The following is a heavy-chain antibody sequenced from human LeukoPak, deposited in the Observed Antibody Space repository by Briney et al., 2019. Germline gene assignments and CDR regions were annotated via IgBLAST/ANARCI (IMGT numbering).Heavy chain of an antibody. CDR3: ARSYDSSGSTFDP. D-gene: IGHD3-22*01. J-gene: IGHJ5*02. CDR2: IYYSGST. V-gene: IGHV4-59*01. Sequence: SETLSLTCTVSGGSISSYYWSWVGQPPGKGLEGIGYIYYSGSTNYNPSLKSRVTISVDTSKNQFSLKLSSVTAADTVVYYCARSYDSSGSTFDPRGQGTLVTVSS. CDR1: GGSISSYY.